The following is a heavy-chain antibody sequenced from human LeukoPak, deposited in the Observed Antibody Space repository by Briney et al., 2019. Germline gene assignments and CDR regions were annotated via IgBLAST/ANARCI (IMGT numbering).Heavy chain of an antibody. CDR1: GYSISSGYH. D-gene: IGHD2-15*01. J-gene: IGHJ5*02. Sequence: SETLSLTCAVSGYSISSGYHWGWVRQPPGKRPVWFGSMFHGGNTYCNPSLKSRVTMSIDTSMNQFSLNLTSVTAADTAVYFCARTLYCSGATCFSPELLDTWGQGTLVTVSS. V-gene: IGHV4-38-2*01. CDR3: ARTLYCSGATCFSPELLDT. CDR2: MFHGGNT.